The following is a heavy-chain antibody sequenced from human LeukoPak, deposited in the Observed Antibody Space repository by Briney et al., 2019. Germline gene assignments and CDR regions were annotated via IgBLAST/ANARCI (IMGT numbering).Heavy chain of an antibody. Sequence: PGGSLRLSCAASGFTFDDYGMSWVRQAPGKGLEWVANIREDGGQKYYVDSVKGRFTISRDNAKNSLYLQMNSLRAEDTAVYYCAGDLTYYYDSSDSYYDAFDIWGQGTMVTVSS. D-gene: IGHD3-22*01. V-gene: IGHV3-7*01. CDR1: GFTFDDYG. CDR3: AGDLTYYYDSSDSYYDAFDI. J-gene: IGHJ3*02. CDR2: IREDGGQK.